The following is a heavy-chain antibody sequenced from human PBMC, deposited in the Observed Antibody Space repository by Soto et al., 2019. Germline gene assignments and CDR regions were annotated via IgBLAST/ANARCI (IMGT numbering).Heavy chain of an antibody. Sequence: EVQLVESGGGLVQPGGSLRLSCAASGFTVSSNYMSWVRQAPGKGLEWVSVIYSGGSTYYADSVKVRFTISRDNSTITLYLQMPSPRADDTAVYYCASDRRTTDGLHVWCHGPTVTVSS. V-gene: IGHV3-66*01. D-gene: IGHD4-17*01. CDR1: GFTVSSNY. CDR2: IYSGGST. J-gene: IGHJ6*02. CDR3: ASDRRTTDGLHV.